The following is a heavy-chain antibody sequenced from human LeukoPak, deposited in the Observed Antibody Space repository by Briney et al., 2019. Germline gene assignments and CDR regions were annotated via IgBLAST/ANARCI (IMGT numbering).Heavy chain of an antibody. CDR2: ISYNGST. J-gene: IGHJ6*03. CDR3: ARVPPDYDILTGYLRGHYYYMDV. D-gene: IGHD3-9*01. Sequence: PSETLSLTCTVSGRSISRYYWSWIRQPPGKGLECIGYISYNGSTNYNPSLKSRVTISVDTFKNQFSLKLSSVTAADTAVYYCARVPPDYDILTGYLRGHYYYMDVWGKGTTVTVSS. CDR1: GRSISRYY. V-gene: IGHV4-59*01.